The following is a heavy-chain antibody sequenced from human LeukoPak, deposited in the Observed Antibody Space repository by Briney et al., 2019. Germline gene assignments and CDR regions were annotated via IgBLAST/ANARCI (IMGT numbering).Heavy chain of an antibody. Sequence: GGSLRLSCAASGFTFSSYSMNWVRQAPGKGLEWASSISSSSSYIYYADSVKGRFTISRDNAKNSLYLQMNSLRAEDTALYYCARGSPPITMVRGPPDYWGQGTLVTVSS. J-gene: IGHJ4*02. CDR2: ISSSSSYI. D-gene: IGHD3-10*01. CDR3: ARGSPPITMVRGPPDY. V-gene: IGHV3-21*04. CDR1: GFTFSSYS.